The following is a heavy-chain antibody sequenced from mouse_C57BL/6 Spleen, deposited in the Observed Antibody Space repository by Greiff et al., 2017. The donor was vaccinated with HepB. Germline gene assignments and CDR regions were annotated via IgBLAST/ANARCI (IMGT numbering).Heavy chain of an antibody. CDR3: AREVITTVGSYYVDY. CDR2: ISDGGSYT. CDR1: GFTFSSYA. D-gene: IGHD1-1*01. J-gene: IGHJ2*01. Sequence: DVQLVESGGGLVKPGGSLKLSCAASGFTFSSYAMSWVRQTPEKRLEWVATISDGGSYTYYPDNVKGRFTISRDNAKNNLYLQMSHLKSEDTALYYCAREVITTVGSYYVDYWGQGTTLTVSS. V-gene: IGHV5-4*01.